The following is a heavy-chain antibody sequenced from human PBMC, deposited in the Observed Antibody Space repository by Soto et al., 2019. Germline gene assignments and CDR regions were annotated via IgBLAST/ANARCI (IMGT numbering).Heavy chain of an antibody. CDR1: GYTFPSYG. V-gene: IGHV1-18*01. Sequence: ASVKVSCKASGYTFPSYGISWVRQAPGQGLEWMGWISAYNGNTNYAQKLQGRVTMTTDTSTSTAYMELRSLRSDDTAVYYCARVSPNFAVAGNFDYWGQGTLVTVSS. CDR3: ARVSPNFAVAGNFDY. J-gene: IGHJ4*02. D-gene: IGHD6-19*01. CDR2: ISAYNGNT.